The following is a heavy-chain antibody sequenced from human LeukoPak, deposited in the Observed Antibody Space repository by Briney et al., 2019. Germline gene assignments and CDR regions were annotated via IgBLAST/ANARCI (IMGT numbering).Heavy chain of an antibody. V-gene: IGHV3-21*01. D-gene: IGHD6-13*01. CDR1: GFTFNSYP. CDR2: ISTSSSYI. Sequence: GGSLRLSCAASGFTFNSYPMNWVRQAPGRGLEWVPFISTSSSYIYYGDSVKGRFTVSRDNAKNSLYLQMNSLSPEDTAAYYCARGGSSWYYFDYWGEGTLVTVSS. CDR3: ARGGSSWYYFDY. J-gene: IGHJ4*02.